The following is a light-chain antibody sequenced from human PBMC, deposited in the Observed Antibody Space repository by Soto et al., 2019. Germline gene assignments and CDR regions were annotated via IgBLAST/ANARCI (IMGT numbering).Light chain of an antibody. V-gene: IGKV3-20*01. CDR3: QQYDRSPGGFT. J-gene: IGKJ3*01. Sequence: DIVLTQSPGTLSLSPGERATLSCRASQNVDSSHLAWYQQKPGQAPRLLIYVASNRATGIPDRFSGSGSGTDFTLTISRLEPEDFAVYYCQQYDRSPGGFTFGPGTKVDIK. CDR2: VAS. CDR1: QNVDSSH.